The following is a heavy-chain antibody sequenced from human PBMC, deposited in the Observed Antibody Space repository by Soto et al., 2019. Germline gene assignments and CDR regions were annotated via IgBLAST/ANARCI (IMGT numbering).Heavy chain of an antibody. V-gene: IGHV4-59*01. J-gene: IGHJ4*02. CDR1: GGSISSYY. Sequence: SETLSLTYTVSGGSISSYYWSWIRQPPGKGLEWIGYIYYSGSTNYNPSLKSRVTISVDTSKNQFSLKLSSVTAADTAVYYCASVDTAMALDYWGQGTLVTVSS. CDR2: IYYSGST. D-gene: IGHD5-18*01. CDR3: ASVDTAMALDY.